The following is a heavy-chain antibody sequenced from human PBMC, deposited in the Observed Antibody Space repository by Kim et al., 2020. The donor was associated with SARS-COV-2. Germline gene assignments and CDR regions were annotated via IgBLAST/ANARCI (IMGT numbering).Heavy chain of an antibody. CDR1: GFTFSDHD. CDR2: IGTAGDT. J-gene: IGHJ2*01. V-gene: IGHV3-13*01. D-gene: IGHD3-22*01. Sequence: GGSLRLSCATSGFTFSDHDIYWVRQTTGRGLEWVSSIGTAGDTYYADSVKGRFTISRENAKNSLYLQMNNLRAGDTAVYYFTRGLSYYDSRGYYYDWFFDLGGRGTLVTVS. CDR3: TRGLSYYDSRGYYYDWFFDL.